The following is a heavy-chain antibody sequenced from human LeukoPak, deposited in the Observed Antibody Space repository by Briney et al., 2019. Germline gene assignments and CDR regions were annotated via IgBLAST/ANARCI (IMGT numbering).Heavy chain of an antibody. V-gene: IGHV5-51*01. CDR3: ARLRTRIVVVPAAPGSYLSGMDV. J-gene: IGHJ6*02. D-gene: IGHD2-2*01. CDR1: GYGFTSYW. Sequence: GESLQISCKGSGYGFTSYWIGWVRPVPGKGRGWMGIIYPGDSDTRYSPCFQGQVNISADKSISTAYRQWSSMKASDTAMYYCARLRTRIVVVPAAPGSYLSGMDVWGQGTTVTVSS. CDR2: IYPGDSDT.